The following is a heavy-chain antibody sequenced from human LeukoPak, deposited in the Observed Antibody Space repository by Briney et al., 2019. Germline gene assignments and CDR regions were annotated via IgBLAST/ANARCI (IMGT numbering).Heavy chain of an antibody. CDR3: ARGRDDYNFAY. CDR1: GVSFSGFH. J-gene: IGHJ4*02. CDR2: INHSGST. V-gene: IGHV4-34*01. Sequence: ASETLSLTCAVYGVSFSGFHWTWIRQPPGKGLEWIGEINHSGSTNYNPSLRSRVTISVDTSKNQFSLKLFSVTAADTAVYYSARGRDDYNFAYWGQGTLVTVSS. D-gene: IGHD5-24*01.